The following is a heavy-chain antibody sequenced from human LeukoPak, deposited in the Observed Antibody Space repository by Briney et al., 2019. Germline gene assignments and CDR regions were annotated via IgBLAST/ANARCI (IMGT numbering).Heavy chain of an antibody. CDR3: ARGPYYYDSSGQIDY. CDR2: INHSGST. J-gene: IGHJ4*02. Sequence: SETLSLTCAVYGGSFSGYYWSWIRLPPGKGLEWIGEINHSGSTNYNPSLKSRDTISVDTSKNQFSLKLSSVTAADTAVYYCARGPYYYDSSGQIDYWGQGTLVTVSS. V-gene: IGHV4-34*01. D-gene: IGHD3-22*01. CDR1: GGSFSGYY.